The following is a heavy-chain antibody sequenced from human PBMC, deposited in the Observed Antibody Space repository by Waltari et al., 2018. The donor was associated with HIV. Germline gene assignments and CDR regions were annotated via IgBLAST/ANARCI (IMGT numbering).Heavy chain of an antibody. D-gene: IGHD3-22*01. CDR2: IDWDDDK. Sequence: QVTLRESGPALVKPTQTLTLTCTFSGFSLSTSGMCVSWIRQPPGKALEWLARIDWDDDKYYSTSLKTRLTISKDTSKNQVVLTMTNMDPVDTATYYCARIRDYYDSSGYYVDYWGQGTLVTVSS. CDR3: ARIRDYYDSSGYYVDY. J-gene: IGHJ4*02. V-gene: IGHV2-70*15. CDR1: GFSLSTSGMC.